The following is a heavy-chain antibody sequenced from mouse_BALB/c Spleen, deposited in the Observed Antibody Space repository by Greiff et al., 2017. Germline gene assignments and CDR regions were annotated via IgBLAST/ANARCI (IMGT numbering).Heavy chain of an antibody. Sequence: EVQLQQSGAELVRSGASVKLSCTASGFNIKDYYMHWVKQRPEQGLEWIGWIDPENGDTNYNGKFKGKATLTADKSSSTAYMQLSSLTSEDSAVYFCARQPDYWGQGTTLTVSS. V-gene: IGHV14-4*02. CDR3: ARQPDY. D-gene: IGHD6-1*01. J-gene: IGHJ2*01. CDR1: GFNIKDYY. CDR2: IDPENGDT.